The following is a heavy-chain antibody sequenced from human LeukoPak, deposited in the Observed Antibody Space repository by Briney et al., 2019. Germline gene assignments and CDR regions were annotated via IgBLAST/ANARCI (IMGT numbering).Heavy chain of an antibody. CDR1: GFTFDDYA. CDR2: ISWNSGSI. V-gene: IGHV3-9*01. D-gene: IGHD6-19*01. Sequence: GGSLRLSCAASGFTFDDYAMHWVRQAPGKGLEWVSGISWNSGSIGYADSVKGRFTISRDNAKNSLYLQMNSLRAEDTALYYCAKAPVGGGQWLVDYFHYWGQGTLVTVSS. J-gene: IGHJ4*02. CDR3: AKAPVGGGQWLVDYFHY.